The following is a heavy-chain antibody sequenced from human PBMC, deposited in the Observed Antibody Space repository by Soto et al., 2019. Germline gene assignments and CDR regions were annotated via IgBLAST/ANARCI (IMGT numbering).Heavy chain of an antibody. D-gene: IGHD2-2*01. CDR3: ASGEIVVGPAATYYYGMDV. CDR2: IIPIFGTA. Sequence: QVQLVQSGAEVKKPGSSVKVSCKASGGPFSSYAISWVRQAHGQGLDWMGGIIPIFGTANYAQKFQGRVTITADESTSTAYMELSSLRSEDTAVYYCASGEIVVGPAATYYYGMDVWGQGTTVTVSS. V-gene: IGHV1-69*01. J-gene: IGHJ6*02. CDR1: GGPFSSYA.